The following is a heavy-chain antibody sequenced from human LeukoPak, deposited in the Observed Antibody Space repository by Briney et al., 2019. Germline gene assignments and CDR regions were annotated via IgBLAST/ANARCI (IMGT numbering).Heavy chain of an antibody. CDR1: GGSISSGDYY. CDR2: IYYSGST. V-gene: IGHV4-30-4*01. D-gene: IGHD3-10*01. CDR3: ARVPTMVRGATEVGMDV. J-gene: IGHJ6*04. Sequence: PSETLSLTCTVSGGSISSGDYYWSWIRQPPGKGLEWIGYIYYSGSTYYNPSLKSRVTISVDTSKNQFSLKLSSVTAADTAVYYCARVPTMVRGATEVGMDVWGKGTTVTVSS.